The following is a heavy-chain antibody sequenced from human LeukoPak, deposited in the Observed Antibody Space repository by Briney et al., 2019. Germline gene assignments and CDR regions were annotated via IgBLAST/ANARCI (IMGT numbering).Heavy chain of an antibody. CDR1: GFTFSSHG. J-gene: IGHJ4*02. D-gene: IGHD4-17*01. CDR2: IRYDGSNK. V-gene: IGHV3-30*02. Sequence: GGSLRLSCAASGFTFSSHGMHWVRQAPGKGLEWVAVIRYDGSNKYYADSVKGRFTISRDNSKNTLYLQMNSLRAEDTAVYYCAKETYYGDYVLFDYWGQGTLVTVSS. CDR3: AKETYYGDYVLFDY.